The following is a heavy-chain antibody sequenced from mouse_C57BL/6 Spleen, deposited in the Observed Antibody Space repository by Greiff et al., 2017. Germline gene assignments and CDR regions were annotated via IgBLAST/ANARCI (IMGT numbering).Heavy chain of an antibody. CDR3: ARGGYYGTFDY. V-gene: IGHV1-64*01. Sequence: QVHVKQPGAELVKPGASVKLSCKASGYTFTSYWMHWVKQRPGQGLEWIGMIHPNSGSTNYNEKFKSKATLTVDKSSSTAYMQLSSLTSEDSAVYYCARGGYYGTFDYWGQGTTLTVSS. J-gene: IGHJ2*01. D-gene: IGHD2-1*01. CDR1: GYTFTSYW. CDR2: IHPNSGST.